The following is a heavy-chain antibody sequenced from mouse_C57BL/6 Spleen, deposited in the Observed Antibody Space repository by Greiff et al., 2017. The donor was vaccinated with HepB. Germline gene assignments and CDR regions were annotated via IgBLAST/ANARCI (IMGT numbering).Heavy chain of an antibody. V-gene: IGHV1-61*01. CDR1: GYTFTSYW. CDR3: ARGAVVAPVAY. J-gene: IGHJ3*01. Sequence: QVQLKQPGAELVRPGSSVKLSCKASGYTFTSYWMDWVKQRPGQGLEWIGNIYPSDSETHYNQEFKDKATLTVDKSSSTAYMQLSSLTSEDSAVYYCARGAVVAPVAYWGQGTLVTVSA. CDR2: IYPSDSET. D-gene: IGHD1-1*01.